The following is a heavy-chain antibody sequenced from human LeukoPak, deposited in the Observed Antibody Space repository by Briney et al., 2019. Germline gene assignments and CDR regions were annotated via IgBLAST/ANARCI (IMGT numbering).Heavy chain of an antibody. Sequence: PGGSLRLSCAASGFTFSSYSMNGVRQAPGKGGEWVSSISSSSSYIYYADSVKGRFTISRDNAKNSLYLQMNSLRAEDTAVYYCARGGFGVVINQLDYWGQGTLVTVSS. V-gene: IGHV3-21*01. D-gene: IGHD3-3*01. J-gene: IGHJ4*02. CDR2: ISSSSSYI. CDR1: GFTFSSYS. CDR3: ARGGFGVVINQLDY.